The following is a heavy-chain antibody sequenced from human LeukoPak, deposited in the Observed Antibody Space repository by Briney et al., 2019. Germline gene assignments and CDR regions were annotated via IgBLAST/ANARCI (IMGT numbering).Heavy chain of an antibody. CDR3: ARDLGSTSL. CDR2: IHTSGNT. CDR1: GGSISSGRYC. V-gene: IGHV4-61*09. J-gene: IGHJ4*02. Sequence: SETLSLTCTVSGGSISSGRYCWSWIRQPAGKGLEWIGHIHTSGNTNYNPSLKSRLTISVDTSKNQFSLKLSSVTAADTAVYYCARDLGSTSLWGQGTLVTVSS. D-gene: IGHD2-2*01.